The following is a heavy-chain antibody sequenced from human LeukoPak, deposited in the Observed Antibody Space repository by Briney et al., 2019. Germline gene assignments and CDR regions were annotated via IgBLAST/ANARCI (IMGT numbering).Heavy chain of an antibody. Sequence: GGSLRLSCAASGFSFSDYYMSWIRQSPGKGLEWIAYISGSGTSIFDADFVKGRFSISRDNAKKTLYLQMNGLRPEDTAVYYCARELLELSGLGNFDSWGQGTLVTVSS. D-gene: IGHD3-16*01. CDR3: ARELLELSGLGNFDS. J-gene: IGHJ4*02. V-gene: IGHV3-11*01. CDR1: GFSFSDYY. CDR2: ISGSGTSI.